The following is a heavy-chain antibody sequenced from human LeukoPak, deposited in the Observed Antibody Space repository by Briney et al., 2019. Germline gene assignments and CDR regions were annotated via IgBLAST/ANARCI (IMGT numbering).Heavy chain of an antibody. CDR1: GYTFTGYY. CDR3: ARDFPTSIAAAGTDY. V-gene: IGHV1-2*06. CDR2: INPNSGGT. J-gene: IGHJ4*02. Sequence: GASVKVFCKASGYTFTGYYMHWVRQAPGQGLEWMGRINPNSGGTNYAQKFQGRVTMTRDTSISTAYMELSRLRSDDTAVYYCARDFPTSIAAAGTDYWGQGTLVTVSS. D-gene: IGHD6-13*01.